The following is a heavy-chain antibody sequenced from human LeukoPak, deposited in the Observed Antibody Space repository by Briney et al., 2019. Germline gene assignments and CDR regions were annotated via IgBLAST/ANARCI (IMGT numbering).Heavy chain of an antibody. CDR3: ASELGRIAAADIDY. V-gene: IGHV4-4*07. Sequence: SETLSLTCTVSGGSISSYYWSWIRQPAGKGLEWIGRIYTSGSTNYNPSLKSRVTMSVDTSKNQFSLKLSSVTAADTAVYYCASELGRIAAADIDYWGQGTLVTVSS. CDR2: IYTSGST. D-gene: IGHD6-13*01. J-gene: IGHJ4*02. CDR1: GGSISSYY.